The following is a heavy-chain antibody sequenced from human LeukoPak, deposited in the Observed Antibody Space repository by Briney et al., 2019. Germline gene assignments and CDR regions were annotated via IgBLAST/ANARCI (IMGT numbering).Heavy chain of an antibody. Sequence: GGSLRLSCAASGFTFSSYGMHWVRQAPGKGLEWVAVILYDGSNKYYADSVKGRFTISRDNSKNTLYLQMNSLRAEDTAVYYCAKEDSSSWLDYWGQGTLVTVSS. J-gene: IGHJ4*02. CDR1: GFTFSSYG. CDR3: AKEDSSSWLDY. CDR2: ILYDGSNK. V-gene: IGHV3-30*18. D-gene: IGHD6-13*01.